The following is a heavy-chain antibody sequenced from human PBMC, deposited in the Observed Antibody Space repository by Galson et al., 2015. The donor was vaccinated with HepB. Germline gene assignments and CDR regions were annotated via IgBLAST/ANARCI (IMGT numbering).Heavy chain of an antibody. CDR3: ASPSSGWYEGRYFHH. Sequence: SLRLSCAVSGFIFSDYAMHWVRQAPGKGLEWVALISYDGSEKYYVDSVKGRFTISRDNSKNGLFLQMSSLTTEDTALYYCASPSSGWYEGRYFHHWGQGTPVTVSS. CDR2: ISYDGSEK. V-gene: IGHV3-30*04. J-gene: IGHJ1*01. D-gene: IGHD6-13*01. CDR1: GFIFSDYA.